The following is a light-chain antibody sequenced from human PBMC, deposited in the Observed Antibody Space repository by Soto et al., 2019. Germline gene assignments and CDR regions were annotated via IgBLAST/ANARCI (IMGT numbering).Light chain of an antibody. V-gene: IGKV1-39*01. J-gene: IGKJ2*01. CDR2: AAS. Sequence: IQMTQSPSSLSASVGDRVTITCRTSHYISNSLNWYQQKPGKAPKLLIFAASSLQSGVPSRFSGSGSGTDFTLSINSLQPEDFATYHCQQSYTSRYSFGQGTKLEVK. CDR1: HYISNS. CDR3: QQSYTSRYS.